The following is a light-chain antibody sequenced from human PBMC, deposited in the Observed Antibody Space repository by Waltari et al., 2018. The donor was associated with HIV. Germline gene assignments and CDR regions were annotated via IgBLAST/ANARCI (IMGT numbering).Light chain of an antibody. V-gene: IGKV1-5*03. CDR3: QQYSDSPYT. Sequence: DIQMTQSPSTLSASVGERVTITCRAGQHIPNWLAWYKQAPGEAPNLLIYKATNLQGGVPSRFTGSGSGTQFTLTISSLQSDDSGTYYCQQYSDSPYTFGQGTKLEI. CDR1: QHIPNW. CDR2: KAT. J-gene: IGKJ2*01.